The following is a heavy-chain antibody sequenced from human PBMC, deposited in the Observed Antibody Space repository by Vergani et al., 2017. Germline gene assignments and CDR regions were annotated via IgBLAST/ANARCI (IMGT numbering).Heavy chain of an antibody. D-gene: IGHD6-13*01. Sequence: QVQLQESGPGLVKPSQTLSLTCTVSGGSISSGGYYWSWIRQHPGKGLEWIGYIYYSGSTYSNPSLKSRVTISVDTSKNQFSLKLSSVTAADTAVYYCARMGVVAAASWVDVWGQGTTVTVSS. J-gene: IGHJ6*02. V-gene: IGHV4-31*03. CDR2: IYYSGST. CDR1: GGSISSGGYY. CDR3: ARMGVVAAASWVDV.